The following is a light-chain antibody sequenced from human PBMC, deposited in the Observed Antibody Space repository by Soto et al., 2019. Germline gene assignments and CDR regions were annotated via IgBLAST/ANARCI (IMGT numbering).Light chain of an antibody. CDR2: DAS. Sequence: DIQMTQSPSSLSSSVGDRVTITCQASQDISNYLNWYQQKPGKAPKLLIYDASNLETGDPSRFSGSGSGTDFTFTISSLQPQDIATYYCQHYANLPPFTFGPGTKVDI. CDR3: QHYANLPPFT. J-gene: IGKJ3*01. V-gene: IGKV1-33*01. CDR1: QDISNY.